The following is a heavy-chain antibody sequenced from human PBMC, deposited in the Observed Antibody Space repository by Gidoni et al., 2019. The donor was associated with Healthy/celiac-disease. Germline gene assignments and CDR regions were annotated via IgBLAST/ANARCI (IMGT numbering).Heavy chain of an antibody. CDR2: IAYDGSNK. D-gene: IGHD1-26*01. CDR1: GFTCSRYA. CDR3: AKDPANPDVGATRHGYYFDY. Sequence: QVQLVVSGGGVVKLGRSLGLACAAPGFTCSRYAMHRVRKAPGKGLEWVAVIAYDGSNKYYADSVKRRFTISRDNSKNTLYLQMNSLRAGDTAVYYCAKDPANPDVGATRHGYYFDYWGQGTLVTVSS. V-gene: IGHV3-30*18. J-gene: IGHJ4*02.